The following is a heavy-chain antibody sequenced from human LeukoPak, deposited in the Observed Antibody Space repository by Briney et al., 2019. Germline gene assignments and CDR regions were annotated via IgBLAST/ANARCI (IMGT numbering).Heavy chain of an antibody. CDR1: GGSLSGYY. J-gene: IGHJ4*02. Sequence: SETLSLTCAVYGGSLSGYYWSWIRQPPGKGLEWIGEINHSGSTNYNPSLKSRVTISVDTSKNQFSLKLSSVTAADTAVYYCARGRIMITFGGVIADLYYFDYWGQGTLVTVSP. CDR3: ARGRIMITFGGVIADLYYFDY. D-gene: IGHD3-16*02. CDR2: INHSGST. V-gene: IGHV4-34*01.